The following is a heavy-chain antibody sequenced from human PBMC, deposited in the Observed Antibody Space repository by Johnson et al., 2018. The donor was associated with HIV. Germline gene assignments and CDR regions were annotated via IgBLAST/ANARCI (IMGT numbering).Heavy chain of an antibody. D-gene: IGHD4-23*01. CDR2: ISGSGGST. CDR3: AKSPAKDHGGNSGAFAI. Sequence: VQLVESGGGLVQPGGSLRLSCAASGFTFSSYAMSWVRQAPGKGLEWVSAISGSGGSTYYADSVKGRFTVSSDNSKNTLYQQMTSLRAEDTAMYYCAKSPAKDHGGNSGAFAIWGQGTMVTVSS. CDR1: GFTFSSYA. V-gene: IGHV3-23*04. J-gene: IGHJ3*02.